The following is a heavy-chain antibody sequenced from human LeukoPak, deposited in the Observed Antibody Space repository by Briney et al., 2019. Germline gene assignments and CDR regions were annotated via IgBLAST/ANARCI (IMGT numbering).Heavy chain of an antibody. CDR1: GFPFSGYG. V-gene: IGHV3-30*18. D-gene: IGHD6-19*01. J-gene: IGHJ4*02. Sequence: GGSLGLSCAACGFPFSGYGMHWVRRGPGKGLEWMTIISDDGSVKYYAESVKGRFTISRDNSKNTLYLQMNSLRAEDTAVYYCAKEDVSGWYGVDYWGQGTLVTVSS. CDR2: ISDDGSVK. CDR3: AKEDVSGWYGVDY.